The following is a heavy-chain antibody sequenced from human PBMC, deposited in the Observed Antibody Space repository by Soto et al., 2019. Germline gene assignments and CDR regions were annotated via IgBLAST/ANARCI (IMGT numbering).Heavy chain of an antibody. V-gene: IGHV1-2*04. D-gene: IGHD5-12*01. J-gene: IGHJ6*03. CDR3: ARESGGATATLDYYYFYMDV. Sequence: QVQLVQSGAEVKEPGASVTVSCRASGDRFTDYYMHWVRQAPGQGLAWMGWINPNSGVTKYAQKFQGWVTMTSDTSIRTVYMQLSRRRFDDTAIYYCARESGGATATLDYYYFYMDVWGTGTTVTVSS. CDR1: GDRFTDYY. CDR2: INPNSGVT.